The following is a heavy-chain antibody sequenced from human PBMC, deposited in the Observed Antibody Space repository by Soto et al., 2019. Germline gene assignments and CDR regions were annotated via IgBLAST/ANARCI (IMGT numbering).Heavy chain of an antibody. CDR2: IDWDNDK. Sequence: ESGPTLVNPTQTLTLTCTFSGFSLSTSEMCVSWIRQPPGKALEWLARIDWDNDKYYSTSLKTRLTISKDTSKNQVVLTMTNMDPVDTATYYCARIRYNWNALDYWGQGTLVTVPQ. D-gene: IGHD1-1*01. J-gene: IGHJ4*02. CDR3: ARIRYNWNALDY. CDR1: GFSLSTSEMC. V-gene: IGHV2-70*11.